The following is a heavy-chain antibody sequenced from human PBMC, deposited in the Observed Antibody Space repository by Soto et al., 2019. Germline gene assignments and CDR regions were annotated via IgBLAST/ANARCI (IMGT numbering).Heavy chain of an antibody. CDR1: GGSISSYY. CDR2: IYYSGST. CDR3: ARTESGTFDP. J-gene: IGHJ5*02. V-gene: IGHV4-59*12. Sequence: PSETLSLTCTVSGGSISSYYWSWIRQPPGKGLEWIGYIYYSGSTYYNPSLKSRVTISVDTSKNQFSLKLSSVTAADTAVYYCARTESGTFDPWGQGTLVTVSS. D-gene: IGHD1-7*01.